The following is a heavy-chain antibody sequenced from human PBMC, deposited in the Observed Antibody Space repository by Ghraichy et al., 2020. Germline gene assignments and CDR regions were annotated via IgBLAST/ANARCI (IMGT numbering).Heavy chain of an antibody. CDR2: IKQDGSAT. CDR1: GITFSSYW. Sequence: GGSLRLSCAASGITFSSYWMTWVRQPPGKGPEWVANIKQDGSATYYVDSVKGRFTISRDNAKNSLYLQMNSLRAEDTAVYYCARRGRTSRYFWCDWGQGTLVTVSS. V-gene: IGHV3-7*03. D-gene: IGHD2-2*01. CDR3: ARRGRTSRYFWCD. J-gene: IGHJ4*02.